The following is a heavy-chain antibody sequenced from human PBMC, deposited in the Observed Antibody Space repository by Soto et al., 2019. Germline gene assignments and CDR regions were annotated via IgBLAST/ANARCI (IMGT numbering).Heavy chain of an antibody. CDR3: TKYLLTDAEGCSFDF. J-gene: IGHJ4*02. CDR2: IHYSGST. CDR1: RGSISGSY. D-gene: IGHD2-2*01. V-gene: IGHV4-59*01. Sequence: PSKTVYITSTVSRGSISGSYWSWIRQTPGKVLEWVGYIHYSGSTNYNPSLKSRVTMSVDSAKNQFSLQLSSVTAADTAVYFCTKYLLTDAEGCSFDFCRQRALLT.